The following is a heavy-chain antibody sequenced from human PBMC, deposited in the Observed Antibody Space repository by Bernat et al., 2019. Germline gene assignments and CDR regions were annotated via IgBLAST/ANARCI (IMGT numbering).Heavy chain of an antibody. CDR3: ASSRGQWLLGGSCDY. D-gene: IGHD6-19*01. Sequence: QVQVVESGGGVVQPGRSLRLSCAASGFTFSTYAMHWVRQAPGKGLEWVSIISYDGNNKYYADSVKGRFTISRDNTNNTLYLQMHSLGVEDTAVYYCASSRGQWLLGGSCDYWGQGTLVTVSS. CDR2: ISYDGNNK. J-gene: IGHJ4*02. V-gene: IGHV3-30*01. CDR1: GFTFSTYA.